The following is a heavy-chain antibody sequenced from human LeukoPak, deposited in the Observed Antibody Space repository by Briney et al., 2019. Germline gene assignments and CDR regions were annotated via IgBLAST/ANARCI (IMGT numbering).Heavy chain of an antibody. CDR2: IQQDGSAK. CDR3: ARFAEVWGSYRRFDY. CDR1: GFTFSSYW. V-gene: IGHV3-7*01. J-gene: IGHJ4*02. D-gene: IGHD3-16*02. Sequence: GGSLRLSCAASGFTFSSYWMSWVRQAPGKGLEWVANIQQDGSAKYYVDSVKGRLTISRDNAKNSLYLQMNSLRAEDTAVYYCARFAEVWGSYRRFDYWGQGTLVTVSS.